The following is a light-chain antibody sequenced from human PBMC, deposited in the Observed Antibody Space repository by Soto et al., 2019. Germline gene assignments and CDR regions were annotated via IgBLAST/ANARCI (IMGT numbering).Light chain of an antibody. CDR2: WAS. CDR1: QSIFYSSNNKNY. Sequence: DIVMTQSPDSLSVSLGESADINCKSSQSIFYSSNNKNYLVWYKQKLGQPPKMLIYWASTRGSGVTDRFNGSGSGTEFTLTISNLQAEDVAVYFCQHYFNTPRTFGQGTRVEI. J-gene: IGKJ1*01. V-gene: IGKV4-1*01. CDR3: QHYFNTPRT.